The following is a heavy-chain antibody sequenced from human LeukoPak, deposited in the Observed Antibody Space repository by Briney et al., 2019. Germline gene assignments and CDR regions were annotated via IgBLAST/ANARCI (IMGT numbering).Heavy chain of an antibody. J-gene: IGHJ4*02. CDR3: IREYEGGYFDY. CDR1: GYTFTDYY. D-gene: IGHD2-8*01. V-gene: IGHV1-46*01. Sequence: ASVKVSCKTSGYTFTDYYIHWVRQAPGQGLEWIGIIYPSVDTPDSSQKFKGRVTVTRDTSTSTVYMELRTLRSEDTAIYYCIREYEGGYFDYWGQGTLVTVSS. CDR2: IYPSVDTP.